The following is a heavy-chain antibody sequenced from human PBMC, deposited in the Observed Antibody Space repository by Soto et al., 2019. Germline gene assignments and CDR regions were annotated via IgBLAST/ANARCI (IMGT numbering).Heavy chain of an antibody. CDR2: INHSGSP. Sequence: NPSETLSLTCAVYGGSFSGYYWSRLRQPPGKGLEWIGEINHSGSPNYNPSLKSRVTISVDTSKNQFSLKMTSVTAADTAVYYCATANWSHHYFDPWGQGTLVTVSS. V-gene: IGHV4-34*01. CDR1: GGSFSGYY. D-gene: IGHD1-1*01. J-gene: IGHJ5*02. CDR3: ATANWSHHYFDP.